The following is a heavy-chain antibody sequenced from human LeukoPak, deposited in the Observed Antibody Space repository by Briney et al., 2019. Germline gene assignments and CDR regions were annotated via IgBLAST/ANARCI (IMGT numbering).Heavy chain of an antibody. CDR1: GFTFSNYW. CDR2: IQQDGSEK. V-gene: IGHV3-7*01. J-gene: IGHJ4*02. D-gene: IGHD6-6*01. CDR3: ARELGSYSSSSQGDY. Sequence: GGSLRLSCAASGFTFSNYWMSWVHQAPGKGLEWVANIQQDGSEKYYVDSVKGRFTIPRDNAKKSLYLQMNSLRVEDTAVYYCARELGSYSSSSQGDYWGQGTLVTVSS.